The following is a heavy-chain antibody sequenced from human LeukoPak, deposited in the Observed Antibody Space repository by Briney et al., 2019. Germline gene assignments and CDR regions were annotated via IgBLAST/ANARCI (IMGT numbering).Heavy chain of an antibody. CDR1: GFTFSSYS. V-gene: IGHV3-21*01. Sequence: GGSLRLSCAASGFTFSSYSMNWVRQAPGKGLEWVSSISSSSSYIDYADSVKGRFTISRDNAKNSLYLQMNSLRAEDTAVYYCARDLGDGNWGQGTLVTVSS. J-gene: IGHJ4*02. CDR2: ISSSSSYI. CDR3: ARDLGDGN. D-gene: IGHD3-10*01.